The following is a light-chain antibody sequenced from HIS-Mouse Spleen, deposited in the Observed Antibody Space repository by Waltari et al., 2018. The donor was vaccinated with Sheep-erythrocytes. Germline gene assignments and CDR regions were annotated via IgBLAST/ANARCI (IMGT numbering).Light chain of an antibody. CDR3: QQYDNLPRPPIFT. Sequence: DIQMTQSPSSLSASVGDRVTITCQASQDISNYLNWYQQKPWKAPKLLIYDASNLETGVPSRFSGSGSGTDFTFTISSLQPEDIATYYCQQYDNLPRPPIFTFGPGTKVDIK. CDR2: DAS. J-gene: IGKJ3*01. CDR1: QDISNY. V-gene: IGKV1-33*01.